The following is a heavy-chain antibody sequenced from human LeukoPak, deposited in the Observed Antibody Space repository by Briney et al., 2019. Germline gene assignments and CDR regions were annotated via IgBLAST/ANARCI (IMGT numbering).Heavy chain of an antibody. CDR3: ARDIQAYSYGIYGMDV. V-gene: IGHV3-30-3*01. CDR2: ISYDGSNK. J-gene: IGHJ6*02. D-gene: IGHD5-18*01. Sequence: QTGGSLRLSCAASGFTFSSYAMHWARQAPGKGLEWVAVISYDGSNKYYADSVKGRFTITRDNSKNTLYLQMNSLRAEDTAVYYCARDIQAYSYGIYGMDVWGQGTTVTVSS. CDR1: GFTFSSYA.